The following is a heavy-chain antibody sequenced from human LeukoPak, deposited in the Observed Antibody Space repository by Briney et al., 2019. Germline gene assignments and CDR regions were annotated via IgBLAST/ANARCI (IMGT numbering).Heavy chain of an antibody. J-gene: IGHJ4*02. CDR1: GFNFGGFE. V-gene: IGHV3-48*03. CDR2: ISPTSTSI. D-gene: IGHD6-13*01. Sequence: GGSLRLSCSGSGFNFGGFEMNWVRQAPGKGPEWVSYISPTSTSIFYANSVKGRFTISRDNGKNSLYLQMNDLRVEDTAVYYCARDLEAANTYYFDYWGQGTMVTVSS. CDR3: ARDLEAANTYYFDY.